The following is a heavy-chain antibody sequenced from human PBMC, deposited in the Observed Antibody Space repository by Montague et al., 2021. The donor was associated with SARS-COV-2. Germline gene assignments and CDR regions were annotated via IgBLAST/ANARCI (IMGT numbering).Heavy chain of an antibody. CDR1: GFTISTFE. D-gene: IGHD1-26*01. J-gene: IGHJ4*02. CDR3: AREGVGSTHSFDY. V-gene: IGHV3-48*03. Sequence: SLRLSCAASGFTISTFEMNWVRQAPGKGLEWVSYISRSGNTIYYADPVRGRFTISRDNAKNSLYLRTNSLRFEDTALYYCAREGVGSTHSFDYWGQGTLVTVSS. CDR2: ISRSGNTI.